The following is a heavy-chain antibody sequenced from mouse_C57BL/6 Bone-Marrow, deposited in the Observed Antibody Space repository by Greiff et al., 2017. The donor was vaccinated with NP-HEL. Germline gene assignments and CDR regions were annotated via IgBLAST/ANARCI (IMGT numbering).Heavy chain of an antibody. CDR2: IYPGSGST. D-gene: IGHD1-2*01. J-gene: IGHJ2*01. CDR3: ASSLRRSY. CDR1: GYTFTSYW. Sequence: QVQLQQPGAELVKPGASVKMSCKASGYTFTSYWITWVKQRPGRGLEWIGGIYPGSGSTNYNEKFKSKATLTVDKSSSTAYMQLSSLTSEDSAVYYCASSLRRSYWGQGTTLTVSS. V-gene: IGHV1-55*01.